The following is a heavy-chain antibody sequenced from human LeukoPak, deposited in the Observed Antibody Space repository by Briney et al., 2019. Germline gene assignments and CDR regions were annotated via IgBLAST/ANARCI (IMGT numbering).Heavy chain of an antibody. D-gene: IGHD3-3*01. CDR3: ARGGIFRDFGY. CDR1: GGSFSGYY. J-gene: IGHJ4*02. Sequence: PSETLSLTCAVYGGSFSGYYWSWIRQPPGKGLEWIGEINHSGGTNYNPPLKSRVTISVDTSKNQFSLKLSSVTAADTAVYYCARGGIFRDFGYWGQGTLVTVSS. V-gene: IGHV4-34*01. CDR2: INHSGGT.